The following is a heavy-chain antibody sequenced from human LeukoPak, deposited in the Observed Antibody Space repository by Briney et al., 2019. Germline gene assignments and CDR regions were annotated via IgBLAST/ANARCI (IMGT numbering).Heavy chain of an antibody. J-gene: IGHJ4*02. V-gene: IGHV4-34*01. D-gene: IGHD2-15*01. CDR3: AHGYCSGGSCFTFSY. CDR1: GGSFSGYY. CDR2: INHSGST. Sequence: PSETLSLTCAVHGGSFSGYYWSWIRQPPGKGLEWIGEINHSGSTNYNPSLKSRVTISVDTSKNQFSLKLSSVTAADTAIYYCAHGYCSGGSCFTFSYWGQGTLVTVSS.